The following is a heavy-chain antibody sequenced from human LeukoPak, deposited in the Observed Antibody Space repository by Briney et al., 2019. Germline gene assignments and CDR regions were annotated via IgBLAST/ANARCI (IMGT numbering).Heavy chain of an antibody. CDR2: IYYTGST. J-gene: IGHJ5*02. Sequence: SETLSLTCTVSGGSISGYYWIWIRQPPGKGLQWIGYIYYTGSTNYNPSLKSRVTISVDTSKNQFSLKLSSVTAADTAVYYCARGGGVLDPWGQGTLVTVSS. V-gene: IGHV4-59*12. CDR3: ARGGGVLDP. CDR1: GGSISGYY.